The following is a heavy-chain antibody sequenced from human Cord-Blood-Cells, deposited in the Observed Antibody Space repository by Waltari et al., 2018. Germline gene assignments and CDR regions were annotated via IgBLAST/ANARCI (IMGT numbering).Heavy chain of an antibody. CDR3: TTRYSSSPSAEYFQH. V-gene: IGHV3-15*01. D-gene: IGHD6-6*01. J-gene: IGHJ1*01. CDR1: GFTFSNSW. Sequence: EVQLVESGGGLVKPVGALRLTCAASGFTFSNSWMSWVGQAPGKGLEWVGRIKSKTDGGTTDYAAPVKGRFTISRDDSKNTLYLQMNSLKTEDTAVYYCTTRYSSSPSAEYFQHWGQGTLVTVSS. CDR2: IKSKTDGGTT.